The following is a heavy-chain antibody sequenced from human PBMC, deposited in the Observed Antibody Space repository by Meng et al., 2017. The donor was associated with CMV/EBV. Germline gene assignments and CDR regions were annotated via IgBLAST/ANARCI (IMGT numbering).Heavy chain of an antibody. CDR3: AREGYDFWSGYQYPASGTDV. V-gene: IGHV1-2*02. CDR2: INPNSGGT. CDR1: GYTFTGYY. J-gene: IGHJ6*02. Sequence: ASVKVSCKASGYTFTGYYMHWVRQAPGQGLEWMGWINPNSGGTNYAQKFQGRVTMTRDTSISTAYMELSRLRSDDTAVYYCAREGYDFWSGYQYPASGTDVWGQGTTVTVSS. D-gene: IGHD3-3*01.